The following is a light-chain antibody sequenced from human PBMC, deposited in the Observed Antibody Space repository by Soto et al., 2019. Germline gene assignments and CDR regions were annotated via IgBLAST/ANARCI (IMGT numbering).Light chain of an antibody. V-gene: IGKV3-11*01. CDR3: QQRSRSIT. CDR1: QSVSSY. J-gene: IGKJ5*01. Sequence: EIVLTQSPATLSLSPGERATLSCRASQSVSSYLAWYQQKPGQAPRLLIYDASNRATGIPARFSGSGSGTDFILTISSLEPEDFAVYYCQQRSRSITFGQGTRLEIK. CDR2: DAS.